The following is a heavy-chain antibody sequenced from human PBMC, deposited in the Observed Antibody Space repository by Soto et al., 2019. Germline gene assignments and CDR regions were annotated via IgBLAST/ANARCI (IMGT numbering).Heavy chain of an antibody. V-gene: IGHV3-7*04. J-gene: IGHJ4*02. Sequence: EVQLVESGGGLVQPGGSLRLSCAASGLTFSIYWMTWVRQAPGKGLEWVGNIKPDGSEKSYVDSVKGRFTISRDNAKNSLDLQMNSLGAEDTAVYYCARDYYATGSHDFWGQGTLVTVSS. CDR1: GLTFSIYW. CDR2: IKPDGSEK. D-gene: IGHD3-10*01. CDR3: ARDYYATGSHDF.